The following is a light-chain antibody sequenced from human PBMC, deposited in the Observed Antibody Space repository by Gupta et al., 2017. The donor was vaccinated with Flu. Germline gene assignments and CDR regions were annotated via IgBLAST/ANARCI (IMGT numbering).Light chain of an antibody. J-gene: IGKJ4*01. V-gene: IGKV1-9*01. CDR3: QHLP. CDR1: QGAGSY. CDR2: GAS. Sequence: DIQLTQSPSFLSASVGDRVTITCRASQGAGSYLAWYQQKPGKAPNILIYGASALQNGVPSRFSGSGSGTEFTLTISSLQPEDVATYYCQHLPFGGGTRVEIK.